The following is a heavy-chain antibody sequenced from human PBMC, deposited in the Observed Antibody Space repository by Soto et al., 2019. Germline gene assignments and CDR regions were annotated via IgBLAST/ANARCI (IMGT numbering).Heavy chain of an antibody. CDR3: ARAGYSGYDFDY. J-gene: IGHJ4*01. CDR1: GYTFTGYY. D-gene: IGHD5-12*01. Sequence: ASVKVSCKASGYTFTGYYMHWVRQAPGQGLEWMGWINPNSGGTNYAQKFQGWVTMTRDTSIGTAYMELSRLRSDDTAVYYCARAGYSGYDFDYWRHATLVTSPQ. CDR2: INPNSGGT. V-gene: IGHV1-2*04.